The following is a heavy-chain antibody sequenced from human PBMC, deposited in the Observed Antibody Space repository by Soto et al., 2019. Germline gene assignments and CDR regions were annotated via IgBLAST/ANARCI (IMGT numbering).Heavy chain of an antibody. CDR1: GGTFSSYA. Sequence: SVKVSCKASGGTFSSYAISWVRQAPGQGLEWMGGIIPIFGTANYAQKFQGRVTITADESTSTAYMELSSLRSEDTAVYYCARGLPSSPGYCIITSCYAVNNWFDPWGQGTLVTVSS. CDR3: ARGLPSSPGYCIITSCYAVNNWFDP. D-gene: IGHD2-2*01. J-gene: IGHJ5*02. CDR2: IIPIFGTA. V-gene: IGHV1-69*13.